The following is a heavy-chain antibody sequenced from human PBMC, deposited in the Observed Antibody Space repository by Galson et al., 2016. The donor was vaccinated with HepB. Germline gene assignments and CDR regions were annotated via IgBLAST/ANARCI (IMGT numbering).Heavy chain of an antibody. CDR2: IYDSGTT. J-gene: IGHJ6*02. Sequence: SETLSLTCAVSGDSISSSNWWTWVRQPPGKGLEWIGGIYDSGTTKYNPSLKSRITISVDKSRNHFSLKLNSLTAADTAVYYCASSLRVSTSPVSGSFETGVSFFGGPVYSGAASGVDVWGPGTTVTVTS. CDR1: GDSISSSNW. CDR3: ASSLRVSTSPVSGSFETGVSFFGGPVYSGAASGVDV. D-gene: IGHD3-3*01. V-gene: IGHV4-4*02.